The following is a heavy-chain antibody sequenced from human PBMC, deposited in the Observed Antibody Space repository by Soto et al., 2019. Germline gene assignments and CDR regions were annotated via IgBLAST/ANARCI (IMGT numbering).Heavy chain of an antibody. Sequence: ASVKVSCKASGGTFSSYAISWVRQAPGQGLEWMGGIIPIFGTANYAQKFQGRVTITADESTSTAYMELSSLRSEDTAVYYCARGPELRGYSGYNDYYYYGMDVWGQGTTVTVSS. V-gene: IGHV1-69*13. CDR2: IIPIFGTA. D-gene: IGHD5-12*01. CDR1: GGTFSSYA. CDR3: ARGPELRGYSGYNDYYYYGMDV. J-gene: IGHJ6*02.